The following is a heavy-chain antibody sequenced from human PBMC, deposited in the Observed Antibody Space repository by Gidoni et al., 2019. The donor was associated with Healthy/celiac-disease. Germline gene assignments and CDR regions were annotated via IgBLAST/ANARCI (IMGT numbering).Heavy chain of an antibody. D-gene: IGHD3-9*01. CDR3: ARGSYYDILTGYRAFDI. CDR2: IYYSGST. V-gene: IGHV4-59*01. CDR1: GGSISSSY. Sequence: QVQLQESGPGLVKPSETLSLTCTVSGGSISSSYWSWIRQPPGKGLEWIGYIYYSGSTNYNPSLKSRVTISVDTSKNQFSLKLSSGTAADTAVYYCARGSYYDILTGYRAFDIWGQGTMVTVSS. J-gene: IGHJ3*02.